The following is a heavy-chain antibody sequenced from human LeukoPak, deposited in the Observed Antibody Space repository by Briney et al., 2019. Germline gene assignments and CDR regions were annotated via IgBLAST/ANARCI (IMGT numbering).Heavy chain of an antibody. CDR1: GYTFTSYG. D-gene: IGHD6-13*01. CDR3: ARGGSSWYLDNWFDP. Sequence: GASVKVSCKASGYTFTSYGISWVRPAPGQGLEWMGRISAYNGNTNYAQKLQGRVTMTTDTSTSKAYMELRSLRSDGTAVYYCARGGSSWYLDNWFDPWGQGTLVTVSS. V-gene: IGHV1-18*01. CDR2: ISAYNGNT. J-gene: IGHJ5*02.